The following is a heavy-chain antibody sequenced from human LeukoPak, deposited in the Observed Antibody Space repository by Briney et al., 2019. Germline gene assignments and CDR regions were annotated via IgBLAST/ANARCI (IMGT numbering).Heavy chain of an antibody. CDR3: ARSAYYDFWSGYFSGRVGYMDV. V-gene: IGHV1-2*02. CDR2: INPNSGGT. CDR1: GYTFTGYY. Sequence: ASVKVSCKASGYTFTGYYMHWVRQAPGQGLEWMGWINPNSGGTNYAQKFQGRVTMTRDTSISTAYMELSRLRSDDTAVYYCARSAYYDFWSGYFSGRVGYMDVWGKGTTVTVSS. D-gene: IGHD3-3*01. J-gene: IGHJ6*03.